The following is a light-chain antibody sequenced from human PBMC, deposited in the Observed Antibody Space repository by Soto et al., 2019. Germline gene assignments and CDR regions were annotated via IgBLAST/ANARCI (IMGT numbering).Light chain of an antibody. Sequence: QSVLTRPAAVSGSPGQSISSSCTGTSSDVGGYNYVSWYQQHPGKAPKLMIYEVSNRPSGVSNRFSGSKSGNTASLTISGLQAEDEADHYCSSYTSSSTYVFGTGTKVTV. J-gene: IGLJ1*01. CDR3: SSYTSSSTYV. CDR2: EVS. V-gene: IGLV2-14*01. CDR1: SSDVGGYNY.